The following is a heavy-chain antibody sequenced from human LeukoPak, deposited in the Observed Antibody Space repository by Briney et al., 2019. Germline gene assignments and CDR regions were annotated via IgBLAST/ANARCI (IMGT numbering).Heavy chain of an antibody. D-gene: IGHD6-19*01. CDR3: ARDLAMAGRDLDY. Sequence: GGSLRLSCAASGLTFSSYSMNWVRQAPGKGLEWVAYISNSGTIIYYAESVKGRFTISRDNAKNSLYLQMNSLRAEDTALYYCARDLAMAGRDLDYWGQGTLVTVSS. V-gene: IGHV3-48*04. J-gene: IGHJ4*02. CDR2: ISNSGTII. CDR1: GLTFSSYS.